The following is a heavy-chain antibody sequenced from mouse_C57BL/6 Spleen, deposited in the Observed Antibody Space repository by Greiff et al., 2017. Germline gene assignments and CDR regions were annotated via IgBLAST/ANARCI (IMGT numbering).Heavy chain of an antibody. Sequence: QVQLQQSGAELVKPGASVKISCKASGYAFSSYWMNWVKQRPGKGLEWIGQIYPGDGDTNYNGKFKGKATRTADKSSSTAYMQLSSLTSEDSAVYFCARQGLGRGFDYWGQGTTLTVSS. D-gene: IGHD4-1*01. CDR2: IYPGDGDT. CDR3: ARQGLGRGFDY. V-gene: IGHV1-80*01. CDR1: GYAFSSYW. J-gene: IGHJ2*01.